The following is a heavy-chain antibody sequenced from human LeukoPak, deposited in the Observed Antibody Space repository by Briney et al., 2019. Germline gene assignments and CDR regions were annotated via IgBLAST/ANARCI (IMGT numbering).Heavy chain of an antibody. Sequence: SETLSLTCAVYGGSFSGYYWSWIRQPPGKGLEWIGEINHRGSTNYNPSLKSRVTISVDTSKNQFSLKLSSVTAADTAVYYCARRSVVVVAATHWFDPWGQGTLVTVSS. D-gene: IGHD2-15*01. J-gene: IGHJ5*02. CDR3: ARRSVVVVAATHWFDP. V-gene: IGHV4-34*01. CDR2: INHRGST. CDR1: GGSFSGYY.